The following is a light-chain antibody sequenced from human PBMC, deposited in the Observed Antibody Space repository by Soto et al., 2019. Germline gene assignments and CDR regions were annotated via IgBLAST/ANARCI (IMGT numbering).Light chain of an antibody. CDR2: AAS. Sequence: DIQLTQSPSSLSAFVGDRVTITCRASQKISVYLNWYQHKPGKAPKLLIYAASTLQSGVPSRFSGSGSGTDFSLNINGLRPEDVATYYCQQANSYPITFGRGTRLEIK. J-gene: IGKJ5*01. CDR1: QKISVY. CDR3: QQANSYPIT. V-gene: IGKV1-39*01.